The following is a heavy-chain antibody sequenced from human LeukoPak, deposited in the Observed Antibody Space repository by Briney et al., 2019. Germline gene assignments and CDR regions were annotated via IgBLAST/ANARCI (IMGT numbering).Heavy chain of an antibody. Sequence: GGSLRLSCAASGFTFSDYYMSWIRQAPGKGLEWVSYISSSGSTIHYADSVEGRFTISRDNDKNSIYLQMNSLRAEDTAVYYCAKDATPALGTVYMDVWGKGTTVTISS. CDR2: ISSSGSTI. V-gene: IGHV3-11*04. J-gene: IGHJ6*03. CDR1: GFTFSDYY. CDR3: AKDATPALGTVYMDV. D-gene: IGHD6-13*01.